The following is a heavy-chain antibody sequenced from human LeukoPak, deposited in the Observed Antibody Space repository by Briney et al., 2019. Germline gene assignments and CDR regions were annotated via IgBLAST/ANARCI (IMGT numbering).Heavy chain of an antibody. D-gene: IGHD5-12*01. V-gene: IGHV4-34*01. CDR2: INHSGST. Sequence: PSETLSLTCAVYGGSFSGYYWSWIRQPPGKGLEWIGEINHSGSTNYNPSLKSRVTILVDTSKNQFSLKLSSVTAADTAVYYCARLSSLSGYEHWGQGTLVTVSS. CDR1: GGSFSGYY. CDR3: ARLSSLSGYEH. J-gene: IGHJ1*01.